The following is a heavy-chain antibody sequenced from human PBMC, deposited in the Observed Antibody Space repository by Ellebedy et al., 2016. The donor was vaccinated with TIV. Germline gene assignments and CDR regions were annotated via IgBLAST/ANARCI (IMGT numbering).Heavy chain of an antibody. D-gene: IGHD2-21*01. J-gene: IGHJ5*02. CDR3: ARIYGDWWFDP. Sequence: ASVKVSCKASGYTFTSYGFNWVRQAPGQGLEWVGWISAHGNENYAQNLQGRVTLTTDTSTDTAYMELRGLRTDDTAVYYCARIYGDWWFDPWGQGTLVTVSS. CDR2: ISAHGNE. CDR1: GYTFTSYG. V-gene: IGHV1-18*04.